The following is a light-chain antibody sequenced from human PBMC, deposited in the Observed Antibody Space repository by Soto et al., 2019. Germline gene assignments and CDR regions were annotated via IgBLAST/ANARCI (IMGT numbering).Light chain of an antibody. CDR3: QQLNSYPRT. V-gene: IGKV3-15*01. CDR1: QRISRN. CDR2: DAS. Sequence: EIVMTQSRATLSVSPGESATLSCRASQRISRNLAWYQQKPGQAPRLLIYDASTRATGIPARFSGSGSGTDFTLTISTLQSEDFATYYCQQLNSYPRTVGQGTKVEIK. J-gene: IGKJ1*01.